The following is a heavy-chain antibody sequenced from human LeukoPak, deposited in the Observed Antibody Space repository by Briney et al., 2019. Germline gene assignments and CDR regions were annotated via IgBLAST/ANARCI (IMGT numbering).Heavy chain of an antibody. V-gene: IGHV4-59*01. D-gene: IGHD6-13*01. CDR3: ARGRSSSWYFDY. Sequence: PSETLSPTCTVSGGSISSYYWSWIRQPPGKGLECIGYIHYTGSTNYNPSLKSRVTISVDTSKSQFSLKLSSVTAADTAIYYCARGRSSSWYFDYWGQGTLVTVSS. CDR1: GGSISSYY. J-gene: IGHJ4*02. CDR2: IHYTGST.